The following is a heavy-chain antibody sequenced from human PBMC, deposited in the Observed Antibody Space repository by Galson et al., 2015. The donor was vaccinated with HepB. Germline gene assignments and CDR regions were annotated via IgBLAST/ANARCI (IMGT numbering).Heavy chain of an antibody. V-gene: IGHV1-8*01. CDR2: MNPNSGNT. D-gene: IGHD2-2*01. CDR1: GYTFTSYD. CDR3: ARGLNFYSSTSCYWRPDYYYYYMDV. Sequence: SVKVSCKASGYTFTSYDINWVRQATGQGLEWMGWMNPNSGNTGYAQKFQGRVTMTRNTSISTAYMELSSLRSEDTAVYYCARGLNFYSSTSCYWRPDYYYYYMDVWGKGTTVTVSS. J-gene: IGHJ6*03.